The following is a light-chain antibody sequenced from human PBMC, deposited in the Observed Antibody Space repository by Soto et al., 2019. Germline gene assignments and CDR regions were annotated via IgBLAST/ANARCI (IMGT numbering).Light chain of an antibody. CDR2: GTS. Sequence: EIVMTQSPDTLSVSPVERATLYCRASQNVGRNVAWYQQRPGQAPRLLIHGTSTRAADIPARFSGSVSGTEFTLTINSLQPEDFVIYYCQQYNNWPPMSTFGQGTKLEMK. CDR3: QQYNNWPPMST. J-gene: IGKJ2*01. V-gene: IGKV3-15*01. CDR1: QNVGRN.